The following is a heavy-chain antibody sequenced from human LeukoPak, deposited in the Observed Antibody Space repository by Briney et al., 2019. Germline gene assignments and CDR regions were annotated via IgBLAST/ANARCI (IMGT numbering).Heavy chain of an antibody. CDR3: ARVDLLVIAAAGTFDY. V-gene: IGHV1-3*01. Sequence: GASVKVSCKASGYTFTGYAMHWVRQAPGQRLEWMGWINAGNGNTKYSQKFQGRVTITRDTSASTAYMELSSLRSEDTAVYYCARVDLLVIAAAGTFDYWGQGTLVTVSS. D-gene: IGHD6-13*01. CDR1: GYTFTGYA. CDR2: INAGNGNT. J-gene: IGHJ4*02.